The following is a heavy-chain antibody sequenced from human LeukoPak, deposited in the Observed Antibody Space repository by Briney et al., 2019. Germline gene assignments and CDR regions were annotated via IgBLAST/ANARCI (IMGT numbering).Heavy chain of an antibody. D-gene: IGHD2-2*01. CDR1: GFTFSSYS. Sequence: GGSLRLSCAASGFTFSSYSMNWVRQAPGKGLEWVSYISSSSSTIYYADSVKGRFTISRDNAKNSLYLQMNSLRAEDTAVYYCARVMSYSTSLGIYYYYYYMDVWGKGTTVTVSS. CDR2: ISSSSSTI. CDR3: ARVMSYSTSLGIYYYYYYMDV. J-gene: IGHJ6*03. V-gene: IGHV3-48*01.